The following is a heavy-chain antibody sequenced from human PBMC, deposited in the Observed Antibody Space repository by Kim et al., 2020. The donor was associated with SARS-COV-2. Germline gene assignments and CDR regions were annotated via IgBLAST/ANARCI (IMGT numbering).Heavy chain of an antibody. CDR3: ARGLLVRGVFYYYYYMDV. CDR2: MNPNSGNT. CDR1: GYTFTSYD. Sequence: ASVKVSCKASGYTFTSYDINWVRQATGQGLEWMGWMNPNSGNTGYAQKFQGRVTMTRNTPISTAYMELSSLRSEDTAVYYCARGLLVRGVFYYYYYMDVWGKGTTVTVSS. J-gene: IGHJ6*03. D-gene: IGHD3-10*01. V-gene: IGHV1-8*01.